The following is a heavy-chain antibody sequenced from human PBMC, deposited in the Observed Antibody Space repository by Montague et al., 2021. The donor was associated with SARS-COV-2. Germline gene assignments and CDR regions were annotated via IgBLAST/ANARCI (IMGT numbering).Heavy chain of an antibody. V-gene: IGHV4-39*01. J-gene: IGHJ4*01. CDR3: ARNLPPATIFTVVTHFDF. Sequence: SETLSLTCNVSGDSAASNNYYWGWLRQPPGRGLEWIASVFHTGKAFYNPPLKSRSSISVDTATNQVSLKLTSVSGADTALYFCARNLPPATIFTVVTHFDFWGHGTRVTV. CDR2: VFHTGKA. D-gene: IGHD4-11*01. CDR1: GDSAASNNYY.